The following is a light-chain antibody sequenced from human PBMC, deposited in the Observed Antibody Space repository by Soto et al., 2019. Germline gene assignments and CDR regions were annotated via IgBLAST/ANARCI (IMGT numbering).Light chain of an antibody. CDR2: GAS. V-gene: IGKV3-15*01. CDR3: QQYNNWPLT. CDR1: QSVSSN. Sequence: EIVMTQSPATLSVSPGERATLSCRASQSVSSNLAWYQQKPGQAPRLLISGASTRATGIPARLSGSGSGTEFTLTINSLQSEDFAVYSCQQYNNWPLTFGGGTKVEIK. J-gene: IGKJ4*01.